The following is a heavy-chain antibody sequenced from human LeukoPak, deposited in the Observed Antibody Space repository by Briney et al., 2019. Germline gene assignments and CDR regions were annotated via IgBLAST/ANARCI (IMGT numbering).Heavy chain of an antibody. J-gene: IGHJ6*02. V-gene: IGHV3-23*01. CDR1: GFTFSNYA. Sequence: GGSLRLSCAASGFTFSNYAMSWVRQAPGKGLEWVSAISGGGGSPYYADSVKGRFTISRDNSKNTLFLQMSSLRAEDTAVYYCSSGSSMDVWGQGTTVTVSS. CDR2: ISGGGGSP. CDR3: SSGSSMDV. D-gene: IGHD3-22*01.